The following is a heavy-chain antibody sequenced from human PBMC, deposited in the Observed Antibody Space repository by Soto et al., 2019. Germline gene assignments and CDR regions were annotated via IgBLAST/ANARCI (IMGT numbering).Heavy chain of an antibody. Sequence: EVQLVESGGGLVKPGGSLRLSCAASGFTFSSYSMNWVRQAPGKGLEWVSSISSSSSYIYYADSVKGRLTISRDNAKNSLYLQMNSLRAEDTAVYYCARGLHLGELSFGNWGQGTLVTVSS. CDR3: ARGLHLGELSFGN. V-gene: IGHV3-21*01. CDR1: GFTFSSYS. D-gene: IGHD3-16*02. J-gene: IGHJ4*02. CDR2: ISSSSSYI.